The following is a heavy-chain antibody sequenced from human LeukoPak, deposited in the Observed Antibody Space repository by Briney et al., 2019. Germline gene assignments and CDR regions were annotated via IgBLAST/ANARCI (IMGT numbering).Heavy chain of an antibody. CDR1: GYTFTSYG. CDR3: ARVDSSGYYSYYYYGMDV. Sequence: ASVKVSCKASGYTFTSYGISWVRQAPGQGLEWMGWISAYNGNTNYAQKLQGRVTMTTDTSTSTAYMELRSLRSDDTAVYYCARVDSSGYYSYYYYGMDVWGQGTTVTVS. D-gene: IGHD3-22*01. V-gene: IGHV1-18*01. J-gene: IGHJ6*02. CDR2: ISAYNGNT.